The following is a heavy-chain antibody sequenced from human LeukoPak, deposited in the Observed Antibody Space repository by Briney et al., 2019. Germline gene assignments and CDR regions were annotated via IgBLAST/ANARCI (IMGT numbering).Heavy chain of an antibody. J-gene: IGHJ5*02. CDR1: GGTFTSYA. CDR3: ASSALRFFDGGWFDP. Sequence: SSVKVSCKASGGTFTSYAISWVRQAPGQELEWMGRIIPILGIAKYAQKFQGRVTITADKSTSTAYMELSSLRSEDTAVYYCASSALRFFDGGWFDPWGQGTLLTVSS. D-gene: IGHD3-9*01. V-gene: IGHV1-69*04. CDR2: IIPILGIA.